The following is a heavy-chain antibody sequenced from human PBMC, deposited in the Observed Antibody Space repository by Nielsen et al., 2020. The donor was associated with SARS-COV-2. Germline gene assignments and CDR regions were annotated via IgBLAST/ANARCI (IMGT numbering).Heavy chain of an antibody. J-gene: IGHJ3*02. Sequence: WIRQPPGKGLEWVSYISSSSSTIYYADSVKGRFTISRDNAKNSLYLQMNSLRDEDTAVYYCAAPRGGAFDIWGQGTMVTVSS. V-gene: IGHV3-48*02. D-gene: IGHD3-16*01. CDR3: AAPRGGAFDI. CDR2: ISSSSSTI.